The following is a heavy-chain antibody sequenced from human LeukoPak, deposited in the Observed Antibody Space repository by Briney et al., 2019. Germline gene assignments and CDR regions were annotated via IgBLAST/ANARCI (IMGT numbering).Heavy chain of an antibody. Sequence: GGSLRFSGAASGFTFSSYDMSWVRQAPGKGLEWVSAISGSGGSTYYADSVKGRFTISRDNSKNTLYLQMNSLRAEDTAVYYCATDLDYYYYMDVWGKGTTVTISS. CDR1: GFTFSSYD. CDR2: ISGSGGST. CDR3: ATDLDYYYYMDV. V-gene: IGHV3-23*01. J-gene: IGHJ6*03.